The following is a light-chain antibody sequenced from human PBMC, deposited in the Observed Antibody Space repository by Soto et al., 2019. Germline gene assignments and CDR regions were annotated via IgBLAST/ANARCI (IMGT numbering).Light chain of an antibody. J-gene: IGKJ1*01. V-gene: IGKV3-15*01. CDR3: PQYNNWPRV. CDR1: QSVSNN. CDR2: GAS. Sequence: EIVMTQSPATLSVSPGERATLSCRASQSVSNNLAWYQQKPGQAPRLLIYGASTRATGIPARFSGSGSGTEFTLTISSLQSEDFAVYYCPQYNNWPRVFGQGTKVDIK.